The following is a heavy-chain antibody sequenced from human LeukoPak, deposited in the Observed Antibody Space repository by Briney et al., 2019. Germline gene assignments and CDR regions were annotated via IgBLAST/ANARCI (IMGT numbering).Heavy chain of an antibody. D-gene: IGHD1-7*01. CDR2: IYYSGST. CDR1: GGSISSSSYY. Sequence: SETLSLTCTVSGGSISSSSYYWGWIRQPPGKGLEWIGSIYYSGSTYYNPSLKSRVTISVDTSKNQFSLKLSSVTAADTAVHYCARHCWNYVGALFYFDYWGQGTLVTVSS. CDR3: ARHCWNYVGALFYFDY. V-gene: IGHV4-39*01. J-gene: IGHJ4*02.